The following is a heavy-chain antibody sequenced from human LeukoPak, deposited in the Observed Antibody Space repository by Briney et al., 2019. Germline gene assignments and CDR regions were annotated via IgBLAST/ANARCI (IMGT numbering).Heavy chain of an antibody. Sequence: EPGGSLRVSCAASGFTFISYWLTWVRQAPGKGLEWVADIKQDGSEKYYVGSVKGRFTISRDNAKNSLYLQMNSLRAEDTAVYYCARVQRGYSYNPLGYYYYYMDVWGKGTTVTVSS. CDR1: GFTFISYW. CDR2: IKQDGSEK. D-gene: IGHD5-18*01. J-gene: IGHJ6*03. CDR3: ARVQRGYSYNPLGYYYYYMDV. V-gene: IGHV3-7*01.